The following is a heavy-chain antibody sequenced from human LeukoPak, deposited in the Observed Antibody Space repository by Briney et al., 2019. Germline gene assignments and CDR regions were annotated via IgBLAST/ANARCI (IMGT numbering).Heavy chain of an antibody. Sequence: GGSLRLSCAASGFTFSNAWMNWVRQAPGKGLELVSSISSSSSYIYYADSVKGRFTISRDNAKNSLYLQMSSLRAEDTAVYYCAREFADYWGQGTLVTVSS. V-gene: IGHV3-21*01. CDR1: GFTFSNAW. J-gene: IGHJ4*02. CDR3: AREFADY. CDR2: ISSSSSYI.